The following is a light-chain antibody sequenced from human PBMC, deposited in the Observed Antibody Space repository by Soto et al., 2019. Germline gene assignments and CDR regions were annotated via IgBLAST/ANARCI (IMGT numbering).Light chain of an antibody. V-gene: IGLV2-14*01. CDR3: SSYTLSTPHGV. CDR2: EVS. Sequence: QSALTQPASVSGSPGQSITISCTGTSSDVGGYNFVSWYQQHPGKAPRLIIYEVSSRPSGVSYRFSGSKSGNTASLTISGLHDEEAAYYCCSSYTLSTPHGVFGGGTKVTVL. J-gene: IGLJ3*02. CDR1: SSDVGGYNF.